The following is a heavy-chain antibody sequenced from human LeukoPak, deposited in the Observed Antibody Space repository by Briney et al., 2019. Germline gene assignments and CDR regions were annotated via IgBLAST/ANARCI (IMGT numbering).Heavy chain of an antibody. D-gene: IGHD3-10*01. J-gene: IGHJ6*02. CDR1: GFTFRSYW. Sequence: GGSLRLSCAASGFTFRSYWMSWVRQAPGKGLEWVANIKQDGSEKYYVDSVKGRFSISRDNARNSLYLQMNSLGAEDTAVYYCLRDGSGSYGYYYYYGLGVWGQGTTVTVSS. CDR2: IKQDGSEK. V-gene: IGHV3-7*01. CDR3: LRDGSGSYGYYYYYGLGV.